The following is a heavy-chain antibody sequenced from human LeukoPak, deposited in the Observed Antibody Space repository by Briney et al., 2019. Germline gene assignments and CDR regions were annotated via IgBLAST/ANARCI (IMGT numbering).Heavy chain of an antibody. Sequence: PSETLSLTCTVSGGSISSYYWGWIRQPPGKGLEWIGSIYYSGSTYYNPSPKSRVTISVDTSKNQFSLKLSSVTAADTAVYYCAGTRYYYNSRSYGAPYYFDYWGQGTLVTVSS. D-gene: IGHD3-10*01. V-gene: IGHV4-39*01. J-gene: IGHJ4*02. CDR1: GGSISSYY. CDR3: AGTRYYYNSRSYGAPYYFDY. CDR2: IYYSGST.